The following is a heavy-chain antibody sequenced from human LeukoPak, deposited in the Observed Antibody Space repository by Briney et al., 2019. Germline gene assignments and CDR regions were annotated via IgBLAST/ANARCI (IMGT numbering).Heavy chain of an antibody. V-gene: IGHV1-8*01. CDR2: MNPNSGNT. CDR3: ARQQHRISGYFDWLSKRGGAFNDAFDI. J-gene: IGHJ3*02. D-gene: IGHD3-9*01. Sequence: ASVKVSCKASGYSFTSYDINWVRQATGQGLEWMGWMNPNSGNTGYAQKFQGRVTMTRNTSISTAYMELSSLRSEDTAVYYCARQQHRISGYFDWLSKRGGAFNDAFDIWGQGTMVTVSS. CDR1: GYSFTSYD.